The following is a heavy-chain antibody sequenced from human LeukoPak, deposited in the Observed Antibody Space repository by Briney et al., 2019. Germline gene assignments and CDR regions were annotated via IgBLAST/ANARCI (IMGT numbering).Heavy chain of an antibody. CDR1: GGSFSGYY. D-gene: IGHD3-22*01. CDR2: INHSGST. CDR3: ARESMIVAPEGFDP. Sequence: PSETLPLTCAVYGGSFSGYYWSWIRQPPGKGLEWIGEINHSGSTNYNPSLKSRVTISVDTSKNQFSLKLSSVTAADTAVYYCARESMIVAPEGFDPWGQGTLVTVSS. V-gene: IGHV4-34*01. J-gene: IGHJ5*02.